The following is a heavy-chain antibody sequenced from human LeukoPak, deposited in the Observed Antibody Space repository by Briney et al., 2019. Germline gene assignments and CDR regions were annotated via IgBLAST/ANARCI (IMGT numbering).Heavy chain of an antibody. CDR1: GYTFTSYG. CDR3: ARDRWEGPVAGKGAFDI. J-gene: IGHJ3*02. Sequence: ASVKVSCKASGYTFTSYGISWVRQAPGQGLEWMGWISAYNGNTNYAQKLQGRVTMTTDTSTSTAYMELRSLRSDDTAVYYCARDRWEGPVAGKGAFDIWGQGTMVTVSS. V-gene: IGHV1-18*01. CDR2: ISAYNGNT. D-gene: IGHD6-19*01.